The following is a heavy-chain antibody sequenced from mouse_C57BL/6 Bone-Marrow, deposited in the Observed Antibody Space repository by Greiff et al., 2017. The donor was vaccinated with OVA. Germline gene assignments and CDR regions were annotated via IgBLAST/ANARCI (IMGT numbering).Heavy chain of an antibody. CDR2: IYPRDGST. J-gene: IGHJ2*01. V-gene: IGHV1-85*01. Sequence: QQRPGQGLEWIGWIYPRDGSTKYNEKFKGKATLTVDTSSSTAYMELHSLTSEDSAVYFCARRENGYYFDYWGQGTTLTVSS. CDR3: ARRENGYYFDY. D-gene: IGHD2-2*01.